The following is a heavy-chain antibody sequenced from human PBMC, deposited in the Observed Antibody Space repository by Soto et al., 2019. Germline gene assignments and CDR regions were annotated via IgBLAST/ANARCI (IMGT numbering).Heavy chain of an antibody. V-gene: IGHV1-69*13. CDR2: IIPIFGTA. J-gene: IGHJ4*02. CDR1: GYTYTSYA. Sequence: SVKVSCKASGYTYTSYAISWVRQAPGQGLEWMGGIIPIFGTANYAQKFQGRVTITADESTSTAYMELRSLRSDDTAVYYCARDSPPVDYWGQGTLVTVSS. CDR3: ARDSPPVDY.